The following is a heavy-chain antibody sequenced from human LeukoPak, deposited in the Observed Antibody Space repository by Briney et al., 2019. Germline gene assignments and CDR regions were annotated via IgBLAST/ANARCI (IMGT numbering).Heavy chain of an antibody. D-gene: IGHD3-10*01. J-gene: IGHJ5*02. CDR2: ISYDGSNK. V-gene: IGHV3-30*04. Sequence: PGGSLRLSCAASGFTFSSYAMHWVRQAPGKGLEWVAVISYDGSNKYYADSVKGRFTISRDNSKNTLYLQMNSLRAEDTALYYCAKDSGSGSYYPTNWFDPWGQGTLVTVSS. CDR1: GFTFSSYA. CDR3: AKDSGSGSYYPTNWFDP.